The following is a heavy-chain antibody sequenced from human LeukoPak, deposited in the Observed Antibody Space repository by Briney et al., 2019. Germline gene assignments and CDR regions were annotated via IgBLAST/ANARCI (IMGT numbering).Heavy chain of an antibody. CDR2: IKQDGSEK. J-gene: IGHJ4*02. CDR3: AKDRRIQLWLGFDY. V-gene: IGHV3-7*05. Sequence: GGSLRLSCAASGFTFSSHWMSWVRQAPGKGLEWVANIKQDGSEKYYVDSVKGRFTISRDNSKNTLYLQMNSLRAEDTAVYYCAKDRRIQLWLGFDYWGQGTLVTVSS. CDR1: GFTFSSHW. D-gene: IGHD5-18*01.